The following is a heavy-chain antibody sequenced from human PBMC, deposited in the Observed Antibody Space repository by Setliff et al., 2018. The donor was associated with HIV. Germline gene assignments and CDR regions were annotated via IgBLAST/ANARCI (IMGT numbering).Heavy chain of an antibody. Sequence: PSETLSLTCTVSGDSISSYYWSWIRQPAGKGLEWIGRIYTSGSTNYSPSLKSRVTISVDTSKNQFSLKVSSVTAADTAVYYCARDTGKSSGLDYWGQGTLVTVSS. CDR1: GDSISSYY. CDR2: IYTSGST. D-gene: IGHD3-22*01. V-gene: IGHV4-4*07. J-gene: IGHJ4*02. CDR3: ARDTGKSSGLDY.